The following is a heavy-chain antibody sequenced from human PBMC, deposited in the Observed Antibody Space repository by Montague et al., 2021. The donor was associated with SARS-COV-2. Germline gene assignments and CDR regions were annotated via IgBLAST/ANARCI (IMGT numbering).Heavy chain of an antibody. Sequence: SETLSLTCTVSGGSITNNIDYWAWIRQPPGKGLEWIGSIYYTGNTYCNPSLKSRVTISVVTSKNHFTLKLSSATAAETAVYYCARPKRYFDSSGSPSAFDFGGQGTKVTVSS. V-gene: IGHV4-39*02. J-gene: IGHJ3*01. D-gene: IGHD3-22*01. CDR3: ARPKRYFDSSGSPSAFDF. CDR2: IYYTGNT. CDR1: GGSITNNIDY.